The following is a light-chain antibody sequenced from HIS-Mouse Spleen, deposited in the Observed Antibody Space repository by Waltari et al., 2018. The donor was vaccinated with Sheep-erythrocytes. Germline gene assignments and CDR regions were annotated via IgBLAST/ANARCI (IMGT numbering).Light chain of an antibody. CDR1: SSDVGGYNY. Sequence: QSALTQPRSVSGSPGQSVTISCTGTSSDVGGYNYFSWYQQHPGKAPKLMIYDVSKRPSGVPDRFSGSKPGNTASLTISGLQAEDEADYYCCSYAGSYNHVFEPGTKVTVL. J-gene: IGLJ1*01. CDR2: DVS. V-gene: IGLV2-11*01. CDR3: CSYAGSYNHV.